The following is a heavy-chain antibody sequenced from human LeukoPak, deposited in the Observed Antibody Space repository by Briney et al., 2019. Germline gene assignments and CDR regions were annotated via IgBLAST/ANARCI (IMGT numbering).Heavy chain of an antibody. D-gene: IGHD6-19*01. V-gene: IGHV3-74*01. J-gene: IGHJ4*02. CDR2: VNSDGSIT. Sequence: PGGSLRLSCAVSGFTFSSYWMHWVRQAPGKGLVWVSRVNSDGSITIYADSVKGRFTISRDNAKNSLYLQVNSLRAEDTAVYFCARGISNVAGRENFDNWGQGTLVTVSS. CDR3: ARGISNVAGRENFDN. CDR1: GFTFSSYW.